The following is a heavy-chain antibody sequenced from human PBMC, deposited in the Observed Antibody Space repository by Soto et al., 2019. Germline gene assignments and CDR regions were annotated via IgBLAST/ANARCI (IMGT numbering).Heavy chain of an antibody. CDR1: RGSINSYG. J-gene: IGHJ4*01. V-gene: IGHV4-59*01. D-gene: IGHD5-18*01. CDR2: IYYSGST. Sequence: SETPCLTWTVHRGSINSYGWWWIRQPPGKGLEWIGYIYYSGSTNYNPSLKSRVTISVDTSKNQFSLKLSSVTAADTAVYYCARKTAMVTGPFDYWGDGTLVTVS. CDR3: ARKTAMVTGPFDY.